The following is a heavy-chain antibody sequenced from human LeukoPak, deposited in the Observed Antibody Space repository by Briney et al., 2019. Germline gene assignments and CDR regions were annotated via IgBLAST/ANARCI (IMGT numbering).Heavy chain of an antibody. V-gene: IGHV3-74*01. J-gene: IGHJ4*02. Sequence: GGSLRLSCETAGFTFSSYVMHWVRRTPGRGLVWVSRISHDGIISYADSVKGRFTISRDNAKNTLTLQMNSLRVEDTAVYFCARDWVYKIDYWGRGTLVTVSS. CDR1: GFTFSSYV. D-gene: IGHD5-24*01. CDR3: ARDWVYKIDY. CDR2: ISHDGII.